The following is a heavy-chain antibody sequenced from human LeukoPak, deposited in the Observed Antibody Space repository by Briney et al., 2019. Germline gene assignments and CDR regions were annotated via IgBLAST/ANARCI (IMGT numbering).Heavy chain of an antibody. CDR3: AKDRAGLDY. Sequence: GGSLRLSCAASGFTFDDYTMHWVRQAPGKGLEWVSAISGSGGSTYYADSVKGRFTISRDNSKNTLYLQTNSLRAEDTAVYYCAKDRAGLDYWGQGTLVTVSS. CDR2: ISGSGGST. J-gene: IGHJ4*02. D-gene: IGHD6-13*01. CDR1: GFTFDDYT. V-gene: IGHV3-23*01.